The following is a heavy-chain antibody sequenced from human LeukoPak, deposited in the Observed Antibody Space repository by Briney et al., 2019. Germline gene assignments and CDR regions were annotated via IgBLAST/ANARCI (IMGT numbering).Heavy chain of an antibody. CDR2: ISSSGSTI. J-gene: IGHJ4*01. V-gene: IGHV3-48*03. Sequence: GGSLRLSCAASGFTFSSYEMNWVGQAPGKGLEWVSYISSSGSTIYYADSVKGRFTISRDNAKNSLYLQMNSLRAEDTAVYYCARAGITMVHWVFDYWGQGTLVTVSS. CDR1: GFTFSSYE. D-gene: IGHD3-10*01. CDR3: ARAGITMVHWVFDY.